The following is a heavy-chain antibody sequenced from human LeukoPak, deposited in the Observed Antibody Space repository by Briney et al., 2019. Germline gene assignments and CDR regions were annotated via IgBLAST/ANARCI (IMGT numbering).Heavy chain of an antibody. CDR2: INHSGST. CDR1: GGSFSGYY. J-gene: IGHJ4*02. D-gene: IGHD3-10*01. CDR3: ARGSGNYGSGINY. Sequence: PSETLSLTCAVYGGSFSGYYWSWIRQPPGKGLEWIGEINHSGSTNYNPSLKSRVTISVDTSKNQFSLKLSSVTAADAAAYYCARGSGNYGSGINYWGQGTLVTVSS. V-gene: IGHV4-34*01.